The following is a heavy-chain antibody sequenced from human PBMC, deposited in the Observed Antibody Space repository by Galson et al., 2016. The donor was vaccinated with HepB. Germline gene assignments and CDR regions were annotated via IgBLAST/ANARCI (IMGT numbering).Heavy chain of an antibody. Sequence: SVKVSCKASGGTFSNYAISWVRQAPGQGLEWMGGIIPIFGTANYAQKFQGRVTITADESTSTAYMELSSLRSEDTAVYYCARGGRTVTAYWYFDLWPWHPGHCLL. CDR2: IIPIFGTA. CDR3: ARGGRTVTAYWYFDL. V-gene: IGHV1-69*13. CDR1: GGTFSNYA. J-gene: IGHJ2*01. D-gene: IGHD4-11*01.